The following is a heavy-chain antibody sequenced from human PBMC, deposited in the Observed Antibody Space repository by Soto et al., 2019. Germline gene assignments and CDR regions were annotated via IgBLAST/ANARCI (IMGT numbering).Heavy chain of an antibody. Sequence: ASVKVSCKVSGYTLTELPMHWVRQAPGRGLEWMGGFDPEDGETIYAQKFQGRVTMTEDTSTDTAYMELSSLRSEDTAVYYCATVIWAAMAWFDPWGQGTLVTVSS. D-gene: IGHD5-18*01. CDR1: GYTLTELP. J-gene: IGHJ5*02. V-gene: IGHV1-24*01. CDR2: FDPEDGET. CDR3: ATVIWAAMAWFDP.